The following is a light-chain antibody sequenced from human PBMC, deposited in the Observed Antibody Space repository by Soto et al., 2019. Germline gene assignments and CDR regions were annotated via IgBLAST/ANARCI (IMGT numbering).Light chain of an antibody. Sequence: IVLTQSPATLSLSPGERATLSCRASQSVSSYLAWYQHKPGQAPRLLIYDASNRATGIPARFSGSGSGTDFPLTISRLEPEDFALYYRQQRSNWPSCVQGTRLEIK. J-gene: IGKJ5*01. V-gene: IGKV3-11*01. CDR1: QSVSSY. CDR2: DAS. CDR3: QQRSNWPS.